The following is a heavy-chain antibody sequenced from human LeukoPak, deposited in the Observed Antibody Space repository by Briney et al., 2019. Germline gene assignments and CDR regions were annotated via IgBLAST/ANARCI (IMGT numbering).Heavy chain of an antibody. D-gene: IGHD5-24*01. CDR2: INSDGSST. J-gene: IGHJ4*02. CDR1: GFTFSNYW. V-gene: IGHV3-74*01. Sequence: QPGGSLRLSCAASGFTFSNYWMHWVRQAPGKGLVWVSRINSDGSSTSYADSVKGRFTISRDNANNTLYLQMNSLSAEDTAVYYCASLVSWGMATAFDYWGQGTLVTVSS. CDR3: ASLVSWGMATAFDY.